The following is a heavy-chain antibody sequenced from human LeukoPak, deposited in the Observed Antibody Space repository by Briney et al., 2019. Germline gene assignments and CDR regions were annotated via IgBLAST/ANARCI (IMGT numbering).Heavy chain of an antibody. J-gene: IGHJ4*02. CDR2: ISSSSSTI. CDR3: ARDLLGDSSGRFPDYYFDY. Sequence: GGSLRLSCAASGFTFSSYSMNWVRQAPGKGLEWVSYISSSSSTIYYADSVKGRFTISRDNAKNSLYLQMNSLRDEDTAVYYCARDLLGDSSGRFPDYYFDYRGQGTLVTVSS. V-gene: IGHV3-48*02. D-gene: IGHD3-22*01. CDR1: GFTFSSYS.